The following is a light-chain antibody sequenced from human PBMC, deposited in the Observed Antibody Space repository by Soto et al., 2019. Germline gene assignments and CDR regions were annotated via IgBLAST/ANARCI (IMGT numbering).Light chain of an antibody. CDR1: QSLSSSY. V-gene: IGKV3-20*01. J-gene: IGKJ1*01. Sequence: EIVLTQSPGTLSSSPGDGATLSCRASQSLSSSYLAWYQQKPGQAPRLLIYGASSRATGIPDRFSGSVSGTDFTLTISSLEPEDFAVYYCQQSDISSCTFGQGTNVEIK. CDR2: GAS. CDR3: QQSDISSCT.